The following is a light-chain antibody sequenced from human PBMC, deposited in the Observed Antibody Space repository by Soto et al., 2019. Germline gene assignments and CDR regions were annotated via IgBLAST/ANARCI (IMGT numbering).Light chain of an antibody. CDR2: DAS. CDR3: QQYNSYPLT. CDR1: QSISSW. J-gene: IGKJ4*01. Sequence: DIQMTQSPSTLSASVGDRVTITCRASQSISSWLAWYQQKPGKAPKLLIFDASSLESGVPSRFSGSGSGTEFTLTISSLQTDDFSTYYCQQYNSYPLTFGGGTNVDIK. V-gene: IGKV1-5*01.